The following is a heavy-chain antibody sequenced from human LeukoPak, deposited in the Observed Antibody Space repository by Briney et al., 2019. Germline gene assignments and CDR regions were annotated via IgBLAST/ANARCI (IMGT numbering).Heavy chain of an antibody. CDR2: IYTSGIT. D-gene: IGHD3-22*01. CDR1: GGSITNYC. CDR3: AREHRDYVGDGYYYGC. Sequence: SETLSLTCTVSGGSITNYCWSWIRQPAGKGLEWIGRIYTSGITDYNPSLRSRVTLSVDTSKNHFSLKLSSVTAADTAVYFCAREHRDYVGDGYYYGCWGQGTLVTVSS. J-gene: IGHJ4*02. V-gene: IGHV4-4*07.